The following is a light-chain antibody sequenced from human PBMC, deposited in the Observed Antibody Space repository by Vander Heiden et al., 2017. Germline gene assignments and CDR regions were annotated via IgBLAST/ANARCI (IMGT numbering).Light chain of an antibody. V-gene: IGLV2-14*03. CDR2: DVN. J-gene: IGLJ2*01. CDR3: STYTSSSTLE. Sequence: QSALNQPVSVSGSPGPSITISYTGTSSGVGGYNYVSWYQQHPGKAPKVMIYDVNKRPSGVSNRFSGSKSGNTASLTISGLQAEDEADYFCSTYTSSSTLEVGGGTKLTVL. CDR1: SSGVGGYNY.